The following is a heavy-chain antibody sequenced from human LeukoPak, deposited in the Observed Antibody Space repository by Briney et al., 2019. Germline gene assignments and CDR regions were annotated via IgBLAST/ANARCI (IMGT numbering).Heavy chain of an antibody. V-gene: IGHV1-18*01. Sequence: ASVKVSCKASGYTFTTYGISWVRQAPGQGREWVGWISPYNGNTKYAQKFQGRVTMTTDTSTSTASMELRSLRSDDTAVYYCAMKLGTYYFDYWGQGTLVTVSS. CDR3: AMKLGTYYFDY. CDR2: ISPYNGNT. CDR1: GYTFTTYG. D-gene: IGHD7-27*01. J-gene: IGHJ4*02.